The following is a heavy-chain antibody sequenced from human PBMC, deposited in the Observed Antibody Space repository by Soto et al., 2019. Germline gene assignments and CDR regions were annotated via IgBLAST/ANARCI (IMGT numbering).Heavy chain of an antibody. J-gene: IGHJ6*02. CDR1: GYTFTGYY. CDR3: ARITIFGVVILYYYYYGMDV. Sequence: QVQLVQSGAEVKKPGASVKVSCKASGYTFTGYYMHWVRQAPGQGLEWMGWINPNSGGTNYAQKFQGWVTMTRDTCISTAYMELSRLRSDDTAVYYCARITIFGVVILYYYYYGMDVWGQGTTVTVSS. CDR2: INPNSGGT. V-gene: IGHV1-2*04. D-gene: IGHD3-3*01.